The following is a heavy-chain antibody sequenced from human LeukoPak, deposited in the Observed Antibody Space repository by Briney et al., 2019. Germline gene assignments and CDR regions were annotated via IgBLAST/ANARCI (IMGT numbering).Heavy chain of an antibody. CDR2: ISGRGGST. V-gene: IGHV3-23*01. D-gene: IGHD4-17*01. CDR1: GFTFSSYA. Sequence: GGSLRLSCAASGFTFSSYAMSWVRQAPGKGLEWVSGISGRGGSTYYADSVKGRFTISRDNSKNTLYLQMNSLRAEDTAVYYCAKEEGFGDYGDYDSLDYWGQGTLVTVSS. CDR3: AKEEGFGDYGDYDSLDY. J-gene: IGHJ4*02.